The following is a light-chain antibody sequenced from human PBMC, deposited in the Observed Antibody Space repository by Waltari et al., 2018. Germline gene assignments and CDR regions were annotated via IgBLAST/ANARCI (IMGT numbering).Light chain of an antibody. V-gene: IGKV3-20*01. J-gene: IGKJ1*01. Sequence: EIVLTQSPGTLSLSPGERATLPCRAIKSVGKSLAWYQQRPGQAPRLLIYDASTRATGTPGRFSGSGFGTDFSLAISSLEPEDFAVYFCQHYVNLPVTFGQGTKVEI. CDR2: DAS. CDR3: QHYVNLPVT. CDR1: KSVGKS.